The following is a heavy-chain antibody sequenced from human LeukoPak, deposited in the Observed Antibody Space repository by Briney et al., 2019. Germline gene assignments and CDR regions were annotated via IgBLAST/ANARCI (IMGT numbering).Heavy chain of an antibody. CDR2: ISANSGSA. Sequence: ASVKVSCKASGYTFSNHGISWVRQAPGQGLEWMGWISANSGSANYAQKFQGRDTMTTDTSTSTAYMDLRSLRSDDTAVYYCADRFCGGGACYSTLAEYLQHWGQGTQVTVSS. CDR3: ADRFCGGGACYSTLAEYLQH. CDR1: GYTFSNHG. D-gene: IGHD2-15*01. J-gene: IGHJ1*01. V-gene: IGHV1-18*01.